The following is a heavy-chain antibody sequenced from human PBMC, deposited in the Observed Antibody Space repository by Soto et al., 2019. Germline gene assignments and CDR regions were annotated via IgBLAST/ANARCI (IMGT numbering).Heavy chain of an antibody. CDR2: ISGSGATT. CDR1: GFIFSNYA. D-gene: IGHD1-1*01. J-gene: IGHJ4*02. V-gene: IGHV3-23*01. CDR3: TRGGIPRRYNIPKVDFDY. Sequence: GGSLRLSCAASGFIFSNYAMSWVRQAPGRGLEWVSAISGSGATTYYPDSVKGRFTISRDNSKNTLYLQMNNLRADDTAVYYCTRGGIPRRYNIPKVDFDYWGQGSLVTVSS.